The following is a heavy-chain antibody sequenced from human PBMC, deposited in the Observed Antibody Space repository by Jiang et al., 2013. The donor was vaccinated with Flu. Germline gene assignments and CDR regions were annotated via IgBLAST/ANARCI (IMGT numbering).Heavy chain of an antibody. CDR3: AAAPHYQLEGHQFYHYYYMDV. J-gene: IGHJ6*03. V-gene: IGHV1-58*01. D-gene: IGHD2-2*01. CDR2: IVVGSGNT. Sequence: WVRQARGQRLEWIGWIVVGSGNTNYAQKFQERVTISRDMSTATAYMELSGLKSGDTAVYYCAAAPHYQLEGHQFYHYYYMDVWGKGTTVTVSS.